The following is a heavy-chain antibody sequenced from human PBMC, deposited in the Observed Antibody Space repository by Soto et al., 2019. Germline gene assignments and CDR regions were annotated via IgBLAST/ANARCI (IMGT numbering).Heavy chain of an antibody. CDR2: ISGSGGST. J-gene: IGHJ6*02. CDR1: GFTFGSYA. D-gene: IGHD2-2*01. Sequence: GASLRVSCAASGFTFGSYAMSWARQAPGKGLEWVSAISGSGGSTYYAASVKGRFSIYRDNSKNTLYLQMNSLRSEDTAVSYCAQLNRYQPPQWNEDSYYGMDVWRQGTTVTVSS. CDR3: AQLNRYQPPQWNEDSYYGMDV. V-gene: IGHV3-23*01.